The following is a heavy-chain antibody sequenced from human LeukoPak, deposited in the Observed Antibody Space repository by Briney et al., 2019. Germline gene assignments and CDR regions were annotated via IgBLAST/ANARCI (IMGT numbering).Heavy chain of an antibody. V-gene: IGHV1-2*04. J-gene: IGHJ4*02. D-gene: IGHD6-13*01. CDR2: INPNSGGT. CDR1: GYTFTGYY. Sequence: ASVTVSCTASGYTFTGYYMHWVRQAPGQGLEWMGWINPNSGGTNYAQKFQGWVTMTRDTSISTAYMELSRLRSDDTAVYYCARGKDYSSSWYGVDYWGQGTLVTVSS. CDR3: ARGKDYSSSWYGVDY.